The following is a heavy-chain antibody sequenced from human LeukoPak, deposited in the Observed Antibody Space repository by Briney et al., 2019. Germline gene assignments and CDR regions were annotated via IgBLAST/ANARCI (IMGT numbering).Heavy chain of an antibody. CDR2: IYYSGST. CDR1: GGSISSSSYY. V-gene: IGHV4-39*07. J-gene: IGHJ6*03. D-gene: IGHD6-13*01. Sequence: PSETLSLTCTVSGGSISSSSYYWGWIRQPPRKGLEWIGSIYYSGSTYYNPSLKSRVTISVDTSKNQFSLKLSSVTAADTAVYYCARGIAAGRKYYYYYMDVWGKGTTVTVSS. CDR3: ARGIAAGRKYYYYYMDV.